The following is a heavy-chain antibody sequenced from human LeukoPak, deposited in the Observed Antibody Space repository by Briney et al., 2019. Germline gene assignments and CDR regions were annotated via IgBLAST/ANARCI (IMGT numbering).Heavy chain of an antibody. CDR1: GGSISSSSYY. V-gene: IGHV4-39*01. Sequence: NTSETLSPTCSVSGGSISSSSYYWGWIRQPPGKGLEWIGSFYYSGSTYYNLSLKSRLTISVDTSKNLFYLKLSSVTAADTAVYYCARLGTNYPFDYWGQGTLVTVSS. CDR3: ARLGTNYPFDY. CDR2: FYYSGST. D-gene: IGHD1-7*01. J-gene: IGHJ4*02.